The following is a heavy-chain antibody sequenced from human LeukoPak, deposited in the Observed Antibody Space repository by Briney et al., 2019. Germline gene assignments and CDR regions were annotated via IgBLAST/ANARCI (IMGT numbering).Heavy chain of an antibody. D-gene: IGHD3-10*01. V-gene: IGHV3-33*01. J-gene: IGHJ4*02. CDR1: GFPFSSYG. Sequence: GGSLRLSCAASGFPFSSYGMHWVRQAPGKGLEWVAVIWYDGSKKYYGDSVKGRFTISRDNAKNSLYLQMNSLRDEDTAVYYCARLEYYYVSGNYYKLFDYWGQGTLVTVCS. CDR3: ARLEYYYVSGNYYKLFDY. CDR2: IWYDGSKK.